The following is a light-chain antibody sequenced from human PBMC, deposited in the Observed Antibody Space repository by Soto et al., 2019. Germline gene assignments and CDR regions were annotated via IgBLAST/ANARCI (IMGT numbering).Light chain of an antibody. V-gene: IGKV3-20*01. CDR2: GAS. CDR1: QSVSSSY. Sequence: EIVLTQSPGTLSLSPGERATLSCRASQSVSSSYLAWYQQKPGQAPRLLIYGASSRATGIPDMFSGSGSGTDFTLTISRLEPEDFAVYYCQQYGSSPPTFGQWTKVEIK. J-gene: IGKJ1*01. CDR3: QQYGSSPPT.